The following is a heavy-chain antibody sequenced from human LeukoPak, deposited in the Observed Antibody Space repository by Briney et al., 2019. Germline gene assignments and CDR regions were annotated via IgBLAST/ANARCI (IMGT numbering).Heavy chain of an antibody. CDR1: GGSFSGYY. J-gene: IGHJ4*02. V-gene: IGHV4-34*12. Sequence: SETLSLTCAVYGGSFSGYYWGWVRQSPGRGLEWIGSIVSGGSTYHNPSFKSRVTMSIDTSKNQFSLKLSFVTAADTAIYYCVRDYGNFVQGNWGQGTLVTVSS. D-gene: IGHD4-17*01. CDR3: VRDYGNFVQGN. CDR2: IVSGGST.